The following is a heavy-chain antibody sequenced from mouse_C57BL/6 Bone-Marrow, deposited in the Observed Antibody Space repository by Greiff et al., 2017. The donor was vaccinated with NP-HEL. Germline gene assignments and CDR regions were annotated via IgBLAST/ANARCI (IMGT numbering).Heavy chain of an antibody. CDR2: ISNLAYSI. CDR1: GFTFSDYG. CDR3: ARQYYGSRSYWYFDV. Sequence: DVKLVESGGGLVQPGGSLKLSCAASGFTFSDYGMAWVRQAPRKGPEWVAFISNLAYSIYYADTVTGRFTISRENAKNTLYLEMSSLRSEDTAMYYCARQYYGSRSYWYFDVWGTGTTVTVSS. V-gene: IGHV5-15*01. D-gene: IGHD1-1*01. J-gene: IGHJ1*03.